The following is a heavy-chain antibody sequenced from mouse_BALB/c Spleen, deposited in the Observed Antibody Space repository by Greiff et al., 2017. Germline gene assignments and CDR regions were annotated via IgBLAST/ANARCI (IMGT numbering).Heavy chain of an antibody. CDR2: IYPGDGDT. D-gene: IGHD2-1*01. V-gene: IGHV1-87*01. Sequence: VQLQESGAELARPGASVKLSCKASGYTFTSYWMQWVKQRPGQGLEWIGAIYPGDGDTRYTQKFKGKATLTADKSSSTAYMQLSSLASEDSAVYYCASGNVYWGQGTSVTVSS. CDR3: ASGNVY. CDR1: GYTFTSYW. J-gene: IGHJ4*01.